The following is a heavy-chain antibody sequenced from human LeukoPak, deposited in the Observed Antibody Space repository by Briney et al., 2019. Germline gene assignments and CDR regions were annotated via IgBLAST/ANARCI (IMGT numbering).Heavy chain of an antibody. CDR3: ARAFLSDGGGSD. CDR1: GYSFTKFW. CDR2: IYPGDSDI. J-gene: IGHJ4*02. Sequence: GESLKISCKGSGYSFTKFWIGWVRQMPGKGLEWMGIIYPGDSDIRYSPSFQGQVTLLVDTSISTAYLQWSSLKASDTAMYYCARAFLSDGGGSDWGQGTLVTVSS. D-gene: IGHD3-16*01. V-gene: IGHV5-51*01.